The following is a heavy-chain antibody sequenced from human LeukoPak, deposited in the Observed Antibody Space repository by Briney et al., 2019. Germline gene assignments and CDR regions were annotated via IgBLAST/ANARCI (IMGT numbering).Heavy chain of an antibody. D-gene: IGHD2-21*02. V-gene: IGHV1-2*04. CDR3: ARVAYCGGDCYSDLYYFDY. CDR2: INPNSGGT. J-gene: IGHJ4*02. Sequence: ASVKVSCKASGYTFTSYYMHWVRQAPGQGLEWMGWINPNSGGTNYAQKFQGWVTMTRDTSISTAYMELSRLRSDDTAVYYCARVAYCGGDCYSDLYYFDYWGQGTLVTVSS. CDR1: GYTFTSYY.